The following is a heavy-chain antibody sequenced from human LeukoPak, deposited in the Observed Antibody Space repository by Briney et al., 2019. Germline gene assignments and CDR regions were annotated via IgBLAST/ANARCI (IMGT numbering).Heavy chain of an antibody. CDR1: GYTFTGYY. V-gene: IGHV1-2*02. CDR2: INLNSGGT. D-gene: IGHD3-10*01. Sequence: ASVRVSCKASGYTFTGYYMHWVRQAPGQGLEWMGWINLNSGGTNYAQKFQGRVTMTRDTPISTAYMELSSLRSEDTAVYYCARAYLISGSYPPGWFDPWGQGTLVTVSS. CDR3: ARAYLISGSYPPGWFDP. J-gene: IGHJ5*02.